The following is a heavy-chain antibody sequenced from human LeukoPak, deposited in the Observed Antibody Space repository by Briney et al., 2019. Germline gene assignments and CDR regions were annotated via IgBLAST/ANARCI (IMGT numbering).Heavy chain of an antibody. Sequence: PSETLSLTCAVYGGSFSGYYWSWIRQPPGKGLEWIGEINHSGSTNYNPSLKSRVTISVDTSKNQVSLKLSSVTAADTAVYYCARRVRGVDDAFDVWGQGTMVTVSS. V-gene: IGHV4-34*01. CDR1: GGSFSGYY. CDR3: ARRVRGVDDAFDV. D-gene: IGHD3-10*01. J-gene: IGHJ3*01. CDR2: INHSGST.